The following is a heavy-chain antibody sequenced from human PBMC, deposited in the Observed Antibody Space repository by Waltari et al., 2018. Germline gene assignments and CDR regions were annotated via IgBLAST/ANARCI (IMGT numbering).Heavy chain of an antibody. J-gene: IGHJ4*02. Sequence: QVQLVESGGGVVQPGGSLSLSWAASGFPCSSYGMHWVRQAPGKGLEWVAFIRYDGSNKYYADSVKGRFTISRDNSKNTLYLQMNSLRAEDTAVYYCAKVGSYDYWGQGTLVTVSS. CDR2: IRYDGSNK. D-gene: IGHD3-10*01. V-gene: IGHV3-30*02. CDR3: AKVGSYDY. CDR1: GFPCSSYG.